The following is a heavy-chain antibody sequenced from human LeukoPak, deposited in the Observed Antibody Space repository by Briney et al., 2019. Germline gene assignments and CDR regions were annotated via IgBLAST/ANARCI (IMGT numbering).Heavy chain of an antibody. CDR2: ISSSSSTI. CDR1: GFTFSSYE. D-gene: IGHD6-13*01. CDR3: ARDLIRQDKQLGAFDI. J-gene: IGHJ3*02. V-gene: IGHV3-48*01. Sequence: PGGSLRLSCAASGFTFSSYEMNWVRQAPGKGLEWVSYISSSSSTIYYADSVKGRFTISRDNAKNSLYLQMNSLRAEDTAVYYCARDLIRQDKQLGAFDIWGQGTMVTVSS.